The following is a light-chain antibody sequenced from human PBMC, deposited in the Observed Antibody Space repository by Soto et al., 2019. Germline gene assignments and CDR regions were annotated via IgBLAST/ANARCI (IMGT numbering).Light chain of an antibody. CDR3: QQYNNWPPIT. CDR2: GAS. CDR1: QSVSSN. V-gene: IGKV3-15*01. Sequence: EIVMTQSPATLSVSPGERATLSCRASQSVSSNLAWYQQTPGQAPRLLIYGASTRATGIPARFGGSGSGTEFTLTISSLQSEDFAVYYCQQYNNWPPITFGPGTKVDIK. J-gene: IGKJ3*01.